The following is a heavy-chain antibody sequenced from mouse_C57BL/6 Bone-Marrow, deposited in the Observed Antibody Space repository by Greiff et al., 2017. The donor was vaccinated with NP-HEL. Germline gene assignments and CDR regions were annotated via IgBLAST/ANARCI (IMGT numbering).Heavy chain of an antibody. V-gene: IGHV5-6*02. CDR3: ARNWDEC. CDR2: ISSGGSYT. D-gene: IGHD4-1*01. Sequence: DVMLVESGGDLVKPGGSLKLSCAASGFTFSSYGMSWVRQTPDKRLEWVATISSGGSYTYYPDSVKGRFTISRDNAKNTLYLQMSSLKSEDTAMYYCARNWDECWGQGTTLTVSS. CDR1: GFTFSSYG. J-gene: IGHJ2*01.